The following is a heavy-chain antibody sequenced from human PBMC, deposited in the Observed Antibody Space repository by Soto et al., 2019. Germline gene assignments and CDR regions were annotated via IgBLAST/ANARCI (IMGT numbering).Heavy chain of an antibody. D-gene: IGHD6-19*01. Sequence: ASVKVSCKASGYTFTSYGISWVRQAPGQGLEWMGWISAYNGNTNYAQKLQGRVTMTTDTSTSTAYMELRSLRSDDTAVYYCARDGPPRYSSGWYGPPSFDYWGQGTLVTVSS. V-gene: IGHV1-18*01. CDR3: ARDGPPRYSSGWYGPPSFDY. CDR2: ISAYNGNT. J-gene: IGHJ4*02. CDR1: GYTFTSYG.